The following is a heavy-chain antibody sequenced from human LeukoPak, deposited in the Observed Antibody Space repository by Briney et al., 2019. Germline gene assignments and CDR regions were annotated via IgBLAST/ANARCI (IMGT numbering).Heavy chain of an antibody. J-gene: IGHJ4*02. CDR2: ISYDGFNQ. Sequence: GRSLRLSCAASGFIFDNFVMHWVRQAPGKGLEWAALISYDGFNQHYADSVKGRFTISRDNSKNTLYLQMNILRADDTAMYYCAKDAGRSYSAVDYWGQGTLVTVSS. CDR1: GFIFDNFV. D-gene: IGHD1-26*01. CDR3: AKDAGRSYSAVDY. V-gene: IGHV3-30*18.